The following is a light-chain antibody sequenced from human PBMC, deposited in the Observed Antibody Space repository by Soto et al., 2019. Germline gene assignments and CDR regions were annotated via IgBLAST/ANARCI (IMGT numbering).Light chain of an antibody. CDR3: KQYNSYSPWT. J-gene: IGKJ1*01. Sequence: EIPMTQSPSTLSACVGDRVSIXCRASQSLGSGFVWYQQKPGKAPKLLICKASSLESGVQSRLSGSGSGKEFTLNISSLQPDDFATYYCKQYNSYSPWTFGQGTKVDIK. CDR1: QSLGSG. V-gene: IGKV1-5*03. CDR2: KAS.